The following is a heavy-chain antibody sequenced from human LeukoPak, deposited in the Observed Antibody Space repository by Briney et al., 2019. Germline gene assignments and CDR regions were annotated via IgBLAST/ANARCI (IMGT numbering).Heavy chain of an antibody. CDR2: INHSGST. CDR3: ARAPEGTMVRGVTNWFDP. CDR1: GGSFSGYY. Sequence: PSETLSLTCAVYGGSFSGYYWSWICQPPGKGLEWIAEINHSGSTNYNPSLKSRVTISVDTSKNQFSLKLSSVTAADTAVYYCARAPEGTMVRGVTNWFDPWGQGTLVTVSS. D-gene: IGHD3-10*01. J-gene: IGHJ5*02. V-gene: IGHV4-34*01.